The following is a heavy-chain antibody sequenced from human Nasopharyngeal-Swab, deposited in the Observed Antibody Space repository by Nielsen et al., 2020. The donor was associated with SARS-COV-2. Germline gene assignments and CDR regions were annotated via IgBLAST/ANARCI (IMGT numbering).Heavy chain of an antibody. Sequence: SETLSLTCTVSGGSISSSSYYWGWIRQPPGKGLEWIGSVYYSGSTYYNPSLKSRVTISVDTSKNQFSLKLSSVTAADTAVYYCARDDGYVLLDYWGQGTLVTVSS. J-gene: IGHJ4*02. V-gene: IGHV4-39*07. D-gene: IGHD5-24*01. CDR2: VYYSGST. CDR3: ARDDGYVLLDY. CDR1: GGSISSSSYY.